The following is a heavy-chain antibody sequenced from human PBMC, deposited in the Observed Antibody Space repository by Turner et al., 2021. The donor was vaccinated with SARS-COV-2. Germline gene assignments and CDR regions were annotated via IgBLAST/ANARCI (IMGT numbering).Heavy chain of an antibody. CDR3: ARLMDTAMDYYGIDV. CDR2: IYYSGST. Sequence: QLQLQESGPRLVKPSETLSLTCTVSGGSISSSTYYWGWIRQPPGKGLEWIGNIYYSGSTYYNPSLKSRVTISVDTSKNQFSLKLSSVTAADTAVYYCARLMDTAMDYYGIDVWGQGTTVTVSS. J-gene: IGHJ6*02. V-gene: IGHV4-39*01. D-gene: IGHD5-18*01. CDR1: GGSISSSTYY.